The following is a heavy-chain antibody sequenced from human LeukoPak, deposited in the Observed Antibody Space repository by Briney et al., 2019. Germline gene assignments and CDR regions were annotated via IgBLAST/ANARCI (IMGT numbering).Heavy chain of an antibody. V-gene: IGHV4-30-2*01. D-gene: IGHD1-26*01. CDR2: IYQSGNT. CDR1: GGSISSNAYS. Sequence: SETLSLTCAVSGGSISSNAYSWSWIRQPPGKGLEWIGYIYQSGNTYNNPSLKSRVTISIGRSKNQFSLNLSSVTAADRAVYYCARVGNWFGTWGQGTLVTVSS. CDR3: ARVGNWFGT. J-gene: IGHJ5*01.